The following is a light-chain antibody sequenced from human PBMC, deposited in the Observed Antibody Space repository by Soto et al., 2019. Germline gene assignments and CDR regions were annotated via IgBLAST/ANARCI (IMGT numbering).Light chain of an antibody. CDR1: SNDIGGYYS. Sequence: QSALTQPASMSGSPGQSITISCTGTSNDIGGYYSVSWYQQSPGKVPRLIIYEDTNRPSGISNRFSGSKSGNTASLTISGLQAEDEAVYYCPSYASSGGHNYVFATGTKLTVL. V-gene: IGLV2-14*01. CDR3: PSYASSGGHNYV. J-gene: IGLJ1*01. CDR2: EDT.